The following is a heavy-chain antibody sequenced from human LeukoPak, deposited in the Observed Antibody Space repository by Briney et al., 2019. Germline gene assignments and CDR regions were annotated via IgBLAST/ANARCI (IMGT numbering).Heavy chain of an antibody. Sequence: SETLSLTCTVSGGSISSHYWSWIRQPPGKGLEWIGYIYYSGSTNYNPSLKSRVTISVDTSKNQFSLKLSSVTAADTAVYYCARSPRGGYDDYFDYWGQGTLVTVSS. CDR3: ARSPRGGYDDYFDY. D-gene: IGHD5-12*01. J-gene: IGHJ4*02. V-gene: IGHV4-59*11. CDR1: GGSISSHY. CDR2: IYYSGST.